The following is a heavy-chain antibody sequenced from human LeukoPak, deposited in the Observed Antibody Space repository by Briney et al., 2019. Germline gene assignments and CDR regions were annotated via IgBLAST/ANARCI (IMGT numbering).Heavy chain of an antibody. CDR2: INPNSGGT. CDR1: GYTFTGYY. V-gene: IGHV1-2*02. CDR3: APQITYYYGSGSGAFDI. Sequence: GASVKVPCKASGYTFTGYYMHWVRQAPGQGLEWMGWINPNSGGTNYAQKFQGRVTMTRDTSISTAYMELSRLRSDDTAVYYCAPQITYYYGSGSGAFDIWGQGTMVTVSS. D-gene: IGHD3-10*01. J-gene: IGHJ3*02.